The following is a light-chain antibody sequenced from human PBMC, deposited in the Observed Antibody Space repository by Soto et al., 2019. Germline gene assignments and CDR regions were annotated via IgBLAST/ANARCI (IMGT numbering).Light chain of an antibody. CDR1: QSIGSY. Sequence: EILMTQSPATLSVSPGERATLSCRASQSIGSYLAWYQQKPGQAPRLLIYDASTRATGIPVRFSGSGSGTEFTLTISSLQSEDFGIYYCQQNKDWPGTFGQGTKVDIK. CDR3: QQNKDWPGT. V-gene: IGKV3-15*01. CDR2: DAS. J-gene: IGKJ1*01.